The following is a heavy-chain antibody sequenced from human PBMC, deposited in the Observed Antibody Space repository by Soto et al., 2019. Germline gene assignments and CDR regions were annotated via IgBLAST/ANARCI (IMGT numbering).Heavy chain of an antibody. CDR2: ISGSGGST. J-gene: IGHJ4*02. CDR3: AKERAVAV. D-gene: IGHD6-19*01. V-gene: IGHV3-23*01. Sequence: EVQLLESGGGLVQPGGSLRLSCAASGFTFSSYTMNWVRQAPGKGLEWVSSISGSGGSTYYADSVKGRFTISRDNSKNTLYLQMSSVRAEDTAVYYCAKERAVAVWGQGTLVTVSS. CDR1: GFTFSSYT.